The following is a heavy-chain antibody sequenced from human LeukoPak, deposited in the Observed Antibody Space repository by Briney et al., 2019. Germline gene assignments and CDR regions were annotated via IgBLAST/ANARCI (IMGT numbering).Heavy chain of an antibody. D-gene: IGHD2-15*01. J-gene: IGHJ6*04. CDR1: GYTFTSYG. CDR2: LSAYNGNT. V-gene: IGHV1-18*04. CDR3: AREGYCSGGSCYSDGYYYYGMDV. Sequence: ASVKVSCKASGYTFTSYGISWVRQAPGQGLEWMGWLSAYNGNTNYAQKLQGRVTMITDTSTSTAYMELRSLRSDDTAVYYCAREGYCSGGSCYSDGYYYYGMDVWGKGTTVTVSS.